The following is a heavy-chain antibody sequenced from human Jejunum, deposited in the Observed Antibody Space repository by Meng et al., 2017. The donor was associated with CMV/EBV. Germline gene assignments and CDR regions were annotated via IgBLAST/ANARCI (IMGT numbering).Heavy chain of an antibody. Sequence: SYDIHWVRQAPGQGLEWMGWMNPNNGETGYAQKFQGRVTMTRDRSTSTAYMELSSLRSEDTAVYYCATYFAPLYCASANCWGREYWGQGTVVTVSS. J-gene: IGHJ4*02. V-gene: IGHV1-8*01. CDR1: SYD. CDR3: ATYFAPLYCASANCWGREY. CDR2: MNPNNGET. D-gene: IGHD1-1*01.